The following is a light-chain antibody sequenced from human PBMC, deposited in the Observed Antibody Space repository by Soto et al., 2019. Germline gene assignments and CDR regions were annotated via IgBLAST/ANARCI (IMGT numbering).Light chain of an antibody. CDR2: DDS. Sequence: SYDLTQPPSVSVAPGQTARISCGGNNIGRKSVHWYQQKPGRAPVVVVYDDSDRPSGIPERFSGANSGDTATLTISRVEAGDEADYYCHVWDSSSGHYIFGTGTKVTV. V-gene: IGLV3-21*02. CDR3: HVWDSSSGHYI. CDR1: NIGRKS. J-gene: IGLJ1*01.